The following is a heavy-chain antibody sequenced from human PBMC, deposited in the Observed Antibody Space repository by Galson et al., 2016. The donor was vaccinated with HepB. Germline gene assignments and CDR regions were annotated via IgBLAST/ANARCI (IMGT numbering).Heavy chain of an antibody. Sequence: SLRLSCAASGLPSNNYAMHWVRQAPGKGLECVSLISGDGRNTYYADSVKGRFSISRDNNKKSLYLEMNSLRTEDTAFYYCGILYGGFDPWGQGTLVTVSS. J-gene: IGHJ5*02. D-gene: IGHD2/OR15-2a*01. CDR2: ISGDGRNT. CDR3: GILYGGFDP. CDR1: GLPSNNYA. V-gene: IGHV3-43*02.